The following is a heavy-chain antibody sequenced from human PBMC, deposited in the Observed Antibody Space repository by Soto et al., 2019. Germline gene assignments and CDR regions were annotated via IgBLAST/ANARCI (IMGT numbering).Heavy chain of an antibody. J-gene: IGHJ3*02. CDR3: AKLYGFWCGGDAFDI. V-gene: IGHV1-2*02. Sequence: SVKASCMASGYTFTGYYSHGVLQAAGQGLEWMGWMRPNSGGTNYAQKFPSMFTMTSDTSMRTANMDLSRERSADTAVAYSAKLYGFWCGGDAFDIWGQGTMVTVSS. CDR2: MRPNSGGT. D-gene: IGHD3-3*01. CDR1: GYTFTGYY.